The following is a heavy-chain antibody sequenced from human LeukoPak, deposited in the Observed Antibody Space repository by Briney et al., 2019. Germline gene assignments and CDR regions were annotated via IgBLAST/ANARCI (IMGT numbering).Heavy chain of an antibody. CDR2: ITGDSDAT. Sequence: GGSLRLPCTASGFTYSNFAMSWVREAPGKGLEWVSVITGDSDATYYADSVKGRFTVSRDNSKNSLYLQMNSLRTEDTALYYCAKDMGSGYYFDYWGQGTLVTVSS. J-gene: IGHJ4*02. V-gene: IGHV3-43*02. CDR1: GFTYSNFA. D-gene: IGHD3-22*01. CDR3: AKDMGSGYYFDY.